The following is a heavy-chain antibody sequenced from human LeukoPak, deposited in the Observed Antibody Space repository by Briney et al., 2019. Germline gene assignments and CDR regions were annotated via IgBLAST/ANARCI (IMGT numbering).Heavy chain of an antibody. CDR2: ISAYNGNT. Sequence: ASVKVSCKASGYTFTSYGISWVRQAPGQGLEWMGWISAYNGNTNYAQKLQGRVTMTTGTSTSTAYMELRSLRSDDTAVYYCAGDWRTGTTDYYYGMDVWGQGTTVTVSS. CDR1: GYTFTSYG. J-gene: IGHJ6*02. V-gene: IGHV1-18*01. D-gene: IGHD1-7*01. CDR3: AGDWRTGTTDYYYGMDV.